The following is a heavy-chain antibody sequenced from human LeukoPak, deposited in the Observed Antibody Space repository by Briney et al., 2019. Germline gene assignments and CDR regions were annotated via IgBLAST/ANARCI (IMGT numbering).Heavy chain of an antibody. D-gene: IGHD3-22*01. Sequence: SETLSLTCTVSGGSISSYYWSWIRQPPGKGLEWIGYIYYSGSTNYNPSLMCRVTISVDTSKNQFSLNLSSVTAADTAVYCCVKQNAYYYDSSGFNFYYWGQGTLVTVSS. CDR1: GGSISSYY. CDR3: VKQNAYYYDSSGFNFYY. V-gene: IGHV4-59*08. J-gene: IGHJ4*02. CDR2: IYYSGST.